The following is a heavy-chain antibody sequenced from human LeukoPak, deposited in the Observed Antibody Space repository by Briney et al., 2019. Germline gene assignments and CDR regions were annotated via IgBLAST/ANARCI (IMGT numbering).Heavy chain of an antibody. J-gene: IGHJ4*02. Sequence: PGGSLRLSCAASGFTFSSYAMHWVRQAPGKGLEYVSAISSNGGSTYYANSVKGRFTISRDNSKNTLYLQMGSLRAEDMAVYYCARGRYSGYDGEILDYWGQGTLVTVSP. CDR1: GFTFSSYA. CDR2: ISSNGGST. V-gene: IGHV3-64*01. D-gene: IGHD5-12*01. CDR3: ARGRYSGYDGEILDY.